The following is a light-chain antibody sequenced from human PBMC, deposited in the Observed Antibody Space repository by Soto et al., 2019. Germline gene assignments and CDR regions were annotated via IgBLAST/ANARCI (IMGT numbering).Light chain of an antibody. V-gene: IGKV1-5*01. CDR3: LQYSSHSWT. J-gene: IGKJ1*01. CDR1: RSISDW. Sequence: DIQMTQSPSILSPSVGDRVTITCRASRSISDWLAWYQQKPGKAPELLIFDASNLKSGVPSRFSGSGSGTEFTLTISRLQPDDVATYYCLQYSSHSWTFGQGTKVDIK. CDR2: DAS.